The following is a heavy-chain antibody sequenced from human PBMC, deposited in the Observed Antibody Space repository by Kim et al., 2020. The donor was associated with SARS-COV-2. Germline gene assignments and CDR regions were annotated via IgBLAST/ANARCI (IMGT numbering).Heavy chain of an antibody. CDR3: ARWAARPQGYYYYYGMDV. CDR2: INPSGGST. Sequence: ASVKVSCKASGYTFTSYYMHWVRQAPGQGLEWMGIINPSGGSTSYAQKFQGRVTMTRDTSTSTVYMELSSLRSEDTAVYYCARWAARPQGYYYYYGMDVWGQGTTVTVSS. J-gene: IGHJ6*02. V-gene: IGHV1-46*01. D-gene: IGHD6-6*01. CDR1: GYTFTSYY.